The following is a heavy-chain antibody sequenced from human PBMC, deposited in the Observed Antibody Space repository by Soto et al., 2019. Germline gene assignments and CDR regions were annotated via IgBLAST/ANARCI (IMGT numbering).Heavy chain of an antibody. D-gene: IGHD3-22*01. Sequence: PSDTLSLTCTVSGGSISSSSYYWVLIRQPPGKGLEWIGSIYYSGSTYYNPSLKSRVTISVDTSKNQFSLKLSSVTAADTAVYYCASEHISGSDAFDIWGQGTMFTVSS. J-gene: IGHJ3*02. CDR1: GGSISSSSYY. CDR2: IYYSGST. CDR3: ASEHISGSDAFDI. V-gene: IGHV4-39*01.